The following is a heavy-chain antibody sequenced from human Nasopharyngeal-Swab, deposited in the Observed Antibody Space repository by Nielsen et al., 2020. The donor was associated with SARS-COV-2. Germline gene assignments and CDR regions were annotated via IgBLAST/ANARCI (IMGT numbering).Heavy chain of an antibody. CDR1: WDSVSGDSVS. Sequence: QTLSLTCAITWDSVSGDSVSWNWIRQSPSRGLEWLGRTYHRSKWYFDYTVSVKSRITINADTSKNQFSLQLNSVTPEDTAVYYCARDSGNYYRQFGMAVWGQGTTVTVSS. J-gene: IGHJ6*02. D-gene: IGHD1-26*01. CDR3: ARDSGNYYRQFGMAV. V-gene: IGHV6-1*01. CDR2: TYHRSKWYF.